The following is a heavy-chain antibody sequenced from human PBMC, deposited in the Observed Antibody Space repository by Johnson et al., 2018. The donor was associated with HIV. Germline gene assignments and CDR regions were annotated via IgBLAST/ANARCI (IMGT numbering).Heavy chain of an antibody. CDR1: GFTFSSYD. CDR2: IGTAGDT. Sequence: EVQLVESGGGLVQPGGSLRLSCAASGFTFSSYDMHWVRQATGKGLEWVSAIGTAGDTSYPGSVKGRFTISRENAKNSLYLQMNSLRAGDTAVYYCARGRDSSGFNDAFDIWGQGTMVTVSS. D-gene: IGHD3-22*01. CDR3: ARGRDSSGFNDAFDI. J-gene: IGHJ3*02. V-gene: IGHV3-13*01.